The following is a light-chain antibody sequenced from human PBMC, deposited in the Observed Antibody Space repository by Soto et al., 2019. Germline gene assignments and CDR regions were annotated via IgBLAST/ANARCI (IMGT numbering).Light chain of an antibody. J-gene: IGKJ5*01. CDR3: QQFGTSPPST. CDR2: GAS. V-gene: IGKV3-20*01. Sequence: EIVLTQSPGTLSLSPGERATLSCRASQSVSSNYLAWYQQKPGQAPRLLIYGASSRATAIPDRFSGSGSGTDVALTISRREPEDFAMYYCQQFGTSPPSTFGQGTRLEIK. CDR1: QSVSSNY.